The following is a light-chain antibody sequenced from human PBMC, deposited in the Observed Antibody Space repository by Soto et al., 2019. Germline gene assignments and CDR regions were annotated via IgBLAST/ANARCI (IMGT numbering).Light chain of an antibody. CDR2: GAS. J-gene: IGKJ1*01. CDR3: QQCNNWPLT. CDR1: QSVSNN. Sequence: EIVMTQSPATLSVSPGQRGTLSCRASQSVSNNLAWFQQKPGQAPRLLIYGASTRAPGIPARFSGSGSGTDFTLTISSLQSEDFAVYYCQQCNNWPLTFGQGTKVEI. V-gene: IGKV3-15*01.